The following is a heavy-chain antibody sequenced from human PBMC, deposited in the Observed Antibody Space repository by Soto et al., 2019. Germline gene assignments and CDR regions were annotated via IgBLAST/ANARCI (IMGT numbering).Heavy chain of an antibody. V-gene: IGHV1-18*01. D-gene: IGHD6-19*01. CDR2: ISAYNGNT. J-gene: IGHJ4*02. CDR1: GYTFTSYG. CDR3: ARVIGIAVAGAIDY. Sequence: ASVKVSCKASGYTFTSYGISWVRQALGQGLEWMGWISAYNGNTNYAQKLQGRVTMTTDTSTSTAYMELRSLRSDDTAVYYCARVIGIAVAGAIDYWGQGTLVTVSS.